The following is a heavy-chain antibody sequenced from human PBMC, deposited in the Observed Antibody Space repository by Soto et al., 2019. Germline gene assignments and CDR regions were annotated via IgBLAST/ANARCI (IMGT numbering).Heavy chain of an antibody. J-gene: IGHJ5*02. CDR2: IIPPFGTA. D-gene: IGHD1-26*01. V-gene: IGHV1-69*01. Sequence: QAPARGLEWMGGIIPPFGTANYAQKFQGRVTITADESTSTAYMELSSLRSEDTAVYYCARDSFVGATKRGWFAPPAQRTLVPVS. CDR3: ARDSFVGATKRGWFAP.